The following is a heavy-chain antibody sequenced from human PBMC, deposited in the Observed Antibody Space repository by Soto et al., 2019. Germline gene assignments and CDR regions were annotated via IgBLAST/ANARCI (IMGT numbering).Heavy chain of an antibody. V-gene: IGHV3-49*03. Sequence: GGSLRLSCTASGFTFGDYAMSWFRQAPGKGLEWVGFIRSKAYGGTTEYAASVKGRFTISRDDSKSIAYLQMNSLKTEDTAVYYCTRATYSSGWYSDYWGQGTLVTVYS. CDR2: IRSKAYGGTT. J-gene: IGHJ4*02. D-gene: IGHD6-19*01. CDR3: TRATYSSGWYSDY. CDR1: GFTFGDYA.